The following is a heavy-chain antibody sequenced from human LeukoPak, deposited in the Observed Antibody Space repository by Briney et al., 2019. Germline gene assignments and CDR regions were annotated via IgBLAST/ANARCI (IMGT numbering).Heavy chain of an antibody. V-gene: IGHV4-39*01. J-gene: IGHJ4*02. Sequence: PSETLSLTCSVSGDSISSSSYYWGWIRQPPGKGLDWIGSIYFSGSTYYNPSLKSRVTISVDTSRNQFSLRLSSVTAADTAVYYCQSRYLEWLLEYWGQGTLVTVSS. CDR1: GDSISSSSYY. CDR2: IYFSGST. CDR3: QSRYLEWLLEY. D-gene: IGHD3-3*01.